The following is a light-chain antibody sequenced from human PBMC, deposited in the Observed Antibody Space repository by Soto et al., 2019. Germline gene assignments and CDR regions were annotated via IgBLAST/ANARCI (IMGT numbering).Light chain of an antibody. V-gene: IGKV3-20*01. J-gene: IGKJ1*01. CDR1: QSVSYSY. CDR2: GAS. Sequence: EIVLTQSPGTLSLAPGERATLSCRASQSVSYSYLAWYQQKPGQAPRLLISGASSRATGIPDRFSGRGSGTDFTLTISRLEPEDFAVYYCQQYGSSVWTFGQGTKVEI. CDR3: QQYGSSVWT.